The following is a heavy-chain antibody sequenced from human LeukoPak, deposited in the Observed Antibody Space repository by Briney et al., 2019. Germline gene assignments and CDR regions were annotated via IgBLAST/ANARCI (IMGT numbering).Heavy chain of an antibody. CDR1: GFTFSTYG. CDR3: AKEPAVASYYYYGMDV. D-gene: IGHD6-19*01. CDR2: ISYDGSNK. Sequence: GSLRLSCGASGFTFSTYGMHWVRQAPGKGLEWVAVISYDGSNKYYADSVKGRFTISRDNSKNTLYLQMNSLRAEDTAVYYCAKEPAVASYYYYGMDVWGQGTTVTVSS. J-gene: IGHJ6*02. V-gene: IGHV3-30*18.